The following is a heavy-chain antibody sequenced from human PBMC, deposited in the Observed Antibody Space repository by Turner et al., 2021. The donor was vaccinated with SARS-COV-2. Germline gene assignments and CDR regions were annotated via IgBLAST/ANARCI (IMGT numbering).Heavy chain of an antibody. J-gene: IGHJ4*02. CDR1: GYTFTSYF. CDR2: INPSGGST. CDR3: AREGHIVVVTATPIGY. Sequence: QVQLVQSGAEVKKPGASVKVSCKASGYTFTSYFMHWVRQAPGQGLEWMGIINPSGGSTSYAQKFQGRVTMTRDTSTSTVYMELSSLRSEDTAVYYCAREGHIVVVTATPIGYWGQGTLVTVSS. D-gene: IGHD2-21*02. V-gene: IGHV1-46*01.